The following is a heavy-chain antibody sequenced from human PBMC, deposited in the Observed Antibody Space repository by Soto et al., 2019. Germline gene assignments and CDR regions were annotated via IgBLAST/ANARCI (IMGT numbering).Heavy chain of an antibody. D-gene: IGHD2-2*01. Sequence: PSQTLSLTCVISGDSVSSNSAAWNWIRQSPSRGLEWLGRTYYRSKWYNDYAVSVKSRITINPDTSKNQFSLQLNSVTPEDTAVYYCAREMEGCSSTSCPGHYYYYYGMDVWGQGTTVTVSS. V-gene: IGHV6-1*01. CDR1: GDSVSSNSAA. CDR3: AREMEGCSSTSCPGHYYYYYGMDV. CDR2: TYYRSKWYN. J-gene: IGHJ6*02.